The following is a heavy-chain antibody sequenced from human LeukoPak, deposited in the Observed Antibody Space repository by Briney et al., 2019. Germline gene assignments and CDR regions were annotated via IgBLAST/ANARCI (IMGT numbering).Heavy chain of an antibody. Sequence: PGGSLRLSCAASGFTFSSYGMHWVRQAPGKGLEWVAFIRYDGSNKYYADSVKGRFTISRDNSKNTLYLQMNSLRAEDTAVYYCAKTDLPGKYYDILTGKDAFDIWGQGTMVTVSS. V-gene: IGHV3-30*02. CDR1: GFTFSSYG. CDR3: AKTDLPGKYYDILTGKDAFDI. CDR2: IRYDGSNK. J-gene: IGHJ3*02. D-gene: IGHD3-9*01.